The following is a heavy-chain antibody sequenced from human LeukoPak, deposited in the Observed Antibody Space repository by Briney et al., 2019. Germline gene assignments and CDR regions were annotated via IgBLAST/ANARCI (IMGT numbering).Heavy chain of an antibody. Sequence: PGGSLRLSCAASGFTFNNAWMSWVRQAPGKGLEWVGRIKRKSDGGTADHAAPVKGRFTISRDDSKNTLYLQTNSLKIEDTAVYYCTTDLGQLLFYYWGQGTLVTVSS. CDR1: GFTFNNAW. D-gene: IGHD2-2*01. V-gene: IGHV3-15*01. CDR2: IKRKSDGGTA. CDR3: TTDLGQLLFYY. J-gene: IGHJ4*02.